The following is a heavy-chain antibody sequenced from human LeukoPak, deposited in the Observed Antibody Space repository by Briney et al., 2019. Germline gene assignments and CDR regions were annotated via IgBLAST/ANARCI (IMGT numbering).Heavy chain of an antibody. V-gene: IGHV4-59*12. D-gene: IGHD3-3*02. CDR2: IYSSGST. CDR3: ARGGGILRSLDY. CDR1: GGSISSYY. J-gene: IGHJ4*02. Sequence: PSETLSLTCTVSGGSISSYYWSWIRQPPGKGLEWIGYIYSSGSTNYNPSLKSRVTISVDTSKNQFSLKLSSVTAADTAVYYCARGGGILRSLDYWGQGTLVTVSS.